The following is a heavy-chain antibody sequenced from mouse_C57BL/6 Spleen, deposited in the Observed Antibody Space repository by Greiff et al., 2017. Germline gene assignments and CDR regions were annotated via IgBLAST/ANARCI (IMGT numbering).Heavy chain of an antibody. CDR1: GFNITDYY. Sequence: EVQLQQSGAELVKPGASVKLSCTASGFNITDYYMHWVKQRPEQGLEWIGRIDPEDGDTKYGPKFQGKATMTADKSSNTAYLQLSSLTSEDTADYYGDRKASYEGNDAMDYWGQGTSVTVSS. J-gene: IGHJ4*01. CDR3: DRKASYEGNDAMDY. D-gene: IGHD2-1*01. V-gene: IGHV14-2*01. CDR2: IDPEDGDT.